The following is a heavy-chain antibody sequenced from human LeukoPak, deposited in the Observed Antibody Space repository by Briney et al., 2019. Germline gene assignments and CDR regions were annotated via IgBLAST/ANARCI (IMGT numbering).Heavy chain of an antibody. V-gene: IGHV3-7*01. CDR3: ARLNWDDGEVSGFDQ. Sequence: GVLRLSCAASGFTFSSYGMHWVRQAPGKGLEWVGNIKQDATEIYYADSVKGRLTISRDNARRSLFLQMNILRVEDTALYYCARLNWDDGEVSGFDQWGQGLLVTVSS. CDR1: GFTFSSYG. D-gene: IGHD1-26*01. CDR2: IKQDATEI. J-gene: IGHJ5*02.